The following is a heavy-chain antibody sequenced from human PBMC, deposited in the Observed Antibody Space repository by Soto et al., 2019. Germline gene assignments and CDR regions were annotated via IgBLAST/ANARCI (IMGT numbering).Heavy chain of an antibody. CDR1: GGTFSSYA. D-gene: IGHD5-12*01. V-gene: IGHV1-69*06. Sequence: SVKVSCKASGGTFSSYAISWVRQAPGQWLEWMGGIIPIFGTANYAQKFQGRVTITADKSTSTAYMELSSLRSEDTAVYYCARDPGLYDSPYPYAFDIWGQGTMVTVSS. CDR2: IIPIFGTA. CDR3: ARDPGLYDSPYPYAFDI. J-gene: IGHJ3*02.